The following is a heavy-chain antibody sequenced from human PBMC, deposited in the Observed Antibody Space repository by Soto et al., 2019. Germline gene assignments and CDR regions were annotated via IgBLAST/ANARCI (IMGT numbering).Heavy chain of an antibody. V-gene: IGHV1-18*01. CDR3: ARRVGYCGGDCYPDY. J-gene: IGHJ4*02. D-gene: IGHD2-21*02. CDR2: ISAYNGNT. Sequence: ASVKVSCKASGYTFTSYGISWVRQAPGQGLEWMGWISAYNGNTNYAQKLQGRVTMTTDTSTSTAYMELRSLRSDDTAVYYCARRVGYCGGDCYPDYWGQGTLVTVSS. CDR1: GYTFTSYG.